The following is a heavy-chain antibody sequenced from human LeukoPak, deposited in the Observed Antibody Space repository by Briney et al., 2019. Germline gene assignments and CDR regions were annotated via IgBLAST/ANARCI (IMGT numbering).Heavy chain of an antibody. D-gene: IGHD1-20*01. CDR2: IYYSGST. CDR3: ARGLRDNWNLNWFDP. Sequence: SETLSLTCTVSGGSISSSSYYWGWIRQPPGKGLEWIGSIYYSGSTYYNPSLKSRVTISVDTSKNQFSLKLSSVTAADTAVYYCARGLRDNWNLNWFDPWGQGTLVTVSS. J-gene: IGHJ5*02. CDR1: GGSISSSSYY. V-gene: IGHV4-39*01.